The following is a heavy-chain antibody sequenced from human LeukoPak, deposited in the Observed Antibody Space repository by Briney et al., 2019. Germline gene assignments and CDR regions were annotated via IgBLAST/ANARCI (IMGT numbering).Heavy chain of an antibody. V-gene: IGHV4-34*01. CDR3: ARGAIFGVVIRRKNWFDP. D-gene: IGHD3-3*01. CDR1: GFTVSSNY. Sequence: SGGSLRLSCAASGFTVSSNYMSWVRQAPGKGLEWIGEINHSGSTNYNPSLKSRVTTSVDTSKNQFSLKLSSVTAADTAVYYCARGAIFGVVIRRKNWFDPWGQGTLVTVSS. CDR2: INHSGST. J-gene: IGHJ5*02.